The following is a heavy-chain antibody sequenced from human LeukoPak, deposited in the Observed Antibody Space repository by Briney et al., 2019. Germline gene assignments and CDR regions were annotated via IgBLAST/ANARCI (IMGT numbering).Heavy chain of an antibody. CDR3: ARNTMVRGVIAEYYFDY. D-gene: IGHD3-10*01. Sequence: SVKVSCNASGGTFSSYAISWVRQAPGQGLEWMGRIIPILGIANYAQKFQGRVTITADKSTSTAYMELSSLRSEDTAVYYCARNTMVRGVIAEYYFDYWGQGTLVTVSS. CDR2: IIPILGIA. V-gene: IGHV1-69*04. J-gene: IGHJ4*02. CDR1: GGTFSSYA.